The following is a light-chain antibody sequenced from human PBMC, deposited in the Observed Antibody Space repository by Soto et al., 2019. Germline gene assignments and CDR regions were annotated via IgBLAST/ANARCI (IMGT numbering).Light chain of an antibody. V-gene: IGLV2-23*01. CDR2: EGS. CDR1: SSKIGSYNL. Sequence: QSALTQPASVSGSRGRSITISCIGTSSKIGSYNLVSWYQHQPGKAPKIMIFEGSKRPSGVSNRFSGSRSGNTASLTISGLQAEDEADYYCCSFAGTGTQYVFGTGTNLTVL. J-gene: IGLJ1*01. CDR3: CSFAGTGTQYV.